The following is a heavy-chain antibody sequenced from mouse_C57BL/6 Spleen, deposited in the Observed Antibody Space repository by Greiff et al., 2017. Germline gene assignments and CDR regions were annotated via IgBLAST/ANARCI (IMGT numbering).Heavy chain of an antibody. Sequence: VQLQQPGAELVKPGASVKLSCKASGYTFTSYWMHWVKQRPGQGLEWIGMIHPNSGSTNYNEKFKSKATLTVDKSTSTAYMKLISLTSEDSAVYYCARGYYYGSSYDYWGQGTTLTVSS. CDR2: IHPNSGST. D-gene: IGHD1-1*01. CDR3: ARGYYYGSSYDY. V-gene: IGHV1-64*01. J-gene: IGHJ2*01. CDR1: GYTFTSYW.